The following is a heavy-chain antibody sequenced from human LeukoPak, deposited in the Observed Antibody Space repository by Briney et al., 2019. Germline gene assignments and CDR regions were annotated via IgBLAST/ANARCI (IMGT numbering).Heavy chain of an antibody. CDR1: GSTFSSYG. V-gene: IGHV3-33*01. CDR2: IWYDGNNK. CDR3: ARQHCSGGDCYFFD. D-gene: IGHD2-15*01. J-gene: IGHJ4*02. Sequence: PGGSLRLSCAASGSTFSSYGMHWVRQAPGKGLEWVALIWYDGNNKYYADSVKGRFTISRDNSKNTLYLQLNSLRAEDTAVYYCARQHCSGGDCYFFDWGQGTLVTVPS.